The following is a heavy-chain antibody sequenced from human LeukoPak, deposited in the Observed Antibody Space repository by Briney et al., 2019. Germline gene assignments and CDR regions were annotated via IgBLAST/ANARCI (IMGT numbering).Heavy chain of an antibody. J-gene: IGHJ4*02. V-gene: IGHV3-11*03. CDR3: ARATYDGTAYYFDF. D-gene: IGHD2-8*02. CDR2: ISGSSSHT. Sequence: GGSLRLSCAASGFTFSGYYMIWVRQAPGRGLEWVSYISGSSSHTNYADSVKGRFTVSRDNAKNSLSLQMNSLRADDTAVYYCARATYDGTAYYFDFWGQGTPVTVSS. CDR1: GFTFSGYY.